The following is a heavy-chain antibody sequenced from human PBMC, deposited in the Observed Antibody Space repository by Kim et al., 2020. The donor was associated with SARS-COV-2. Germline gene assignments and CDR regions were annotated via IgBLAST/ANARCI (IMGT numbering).Heavy chain of an antibody. D-gene: IGHD6-19*01. CDR1: GGTFSSYA. J-gene: IGHJ4*02. Sequence: SVKVSCKASGGTFSSYAISWVRQAPGQGLEWMGGIIPIFGTANYAQKFQGRVTITADESTSTAYMELSSLRSEDTAVYYCARYLPGYSSGWYAGFDYWGQGTLVTVSS. CDR3: ARYLPGYSSGWYAGFDY. V-gene: IGHV1-69*13. CDR2: IIPIFGTA.